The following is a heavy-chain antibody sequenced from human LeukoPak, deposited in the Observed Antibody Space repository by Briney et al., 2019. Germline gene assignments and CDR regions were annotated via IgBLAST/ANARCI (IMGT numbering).Heavy chain of an antibody. D-gene: IGHD3-22*01. CDR1: GFIFSSYS. CDR3: ARDNRRFDSTGYYDFHY. V-gene: IGHV3-21*01. CDR2: ISSSGTYI. J-gene: IGHJ4*02. Sequence: GGSLRLSCAASGFIFSSYSMSWVRLVPGKGLEWVSSISSSGTYIFYADSVKGRFTVSRDNAKNSLYLQMTSLRAEDTAVYYCARDNRRFDSTGYYDFHYWGQGNLVTVSS.